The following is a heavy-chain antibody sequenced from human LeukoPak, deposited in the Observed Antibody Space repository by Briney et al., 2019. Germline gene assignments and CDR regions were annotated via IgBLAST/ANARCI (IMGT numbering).Heavy chain of an antibody. J-gene: IGHJ4*02. CDR3: ARGGYYYDSSGYLSDY. CDR1: GFTFSSHG. CDR2: ITGSGGNR. Sequence: PGETLRLSCAASGFTFSSHGMNWVRQAPGKGLEWVSCITGSGGNRYYAVSVKGRFTISRDNSKNTLYLQMNSVRADDTGVYYCARGGYYYDSSGYLSDYWGQGTLVTVSS. V-gene: IGHV3-23*01. D-gene: IGHD3-22*01.